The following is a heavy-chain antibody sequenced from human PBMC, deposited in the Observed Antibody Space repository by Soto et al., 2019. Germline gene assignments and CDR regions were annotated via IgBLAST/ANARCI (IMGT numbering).Heavy chain of an antibody. CDR1: GASIISGGCS. V-gene: IGHV4-30-2*01. CDR3: ARYCPNPGGDSCFDP. Sequence: PSETLSLTCTVSGASIISGGCSWSWIRQPPGRGLEWIGYIYHSGNSYYNPSLKSRVTLLVDKSNNQLSLKLTSVTAADSGVYFCARYCPNPGGDSCFDPWGQGTLVTVSS. D-gene: IGHD2-8*01. J-gene: IGHJ5*02. CDR2: IYHSGNS.